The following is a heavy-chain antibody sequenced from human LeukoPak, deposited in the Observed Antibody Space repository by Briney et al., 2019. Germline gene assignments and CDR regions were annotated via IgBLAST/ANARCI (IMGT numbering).Heavy chain of an antibody. CDR3: ARKWLPYYFDY. J-gene: IGHJ4*02. CDR2: INHSGST. D-gene: IGHD3-22*01. Sequence: MASETLSLTCAVYGGSFSGYYWSWIRQPPGKGLEWIGEINHSGSTNYNPSLKSRVTISVDTSKNQFSLKLSSVTAADTAVYYCARKWLPYYFDYWGQGTLVTVSS. V-gene: IGHV4-34*01. CDR1: GGSFSGYY.